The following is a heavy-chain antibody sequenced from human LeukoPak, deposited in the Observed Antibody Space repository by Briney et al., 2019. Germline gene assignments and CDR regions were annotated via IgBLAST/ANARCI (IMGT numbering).Heavy chain of an antibody. J-gene: IGHJ6*03. CDR3: ARVECSSTSCSWTYMDV. Sequence: GGSLRLSCAASGFTFSSYSMNWVRQAPGKGLEWVSYISSSSSTIYYADSVKGRFTISRDNAKNSLYLQMNSLRAEDTAVYYCARVECSSTSCSWTYMDVWGKGTTVTVSS. CDR1: GFTFSSYS. CDR2: ISSSSSTI. D-gene: IGHD2-2*01. V-gene: IGHV3-48*01.